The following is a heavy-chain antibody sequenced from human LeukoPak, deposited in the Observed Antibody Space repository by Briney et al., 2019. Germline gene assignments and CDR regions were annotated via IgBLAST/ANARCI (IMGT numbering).Heavy chain of an antibody. CDR3: ARGDKFSGEG. V-gene: IGHV3-7*04. Sequence: PGGSLRLSCAASGFTFSTYWMSWVRQAPGKGLEGVANIYQDGNEKYYVHSGKGRFTISRYNAKNSVYLQMNSLRAEDTDVHYWARGDKFSGEGWGQGTLVTVSS. CDR1: GFTFSTYW. D-gene: IGHD3-10*01. J-gene: IGHJ4*02. CDR2: IYQDGNEK.